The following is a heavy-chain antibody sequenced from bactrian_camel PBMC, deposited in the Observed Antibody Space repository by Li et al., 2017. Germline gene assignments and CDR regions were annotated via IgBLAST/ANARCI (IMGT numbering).Heavy chain of an antibody. CDR2: IYTGGGST. V-gene: IGHV3S1*01. J-gene: IGHJ4*01. CDR1: RNSKRRHC. Sequence: HVQLVESGGGSAQAGGSLRVSCSASRNSKRRHCMGWFRQPIGQEREGVAAIYTGGGSTWYADSVKGRFTISYDNAKNTMSLQMNSLKPEDSGMYYCAARDTGLCEIMSAYNYWGQGTQVTV. CDR3: AARDTGLCEIMSAYNY. D-gene: IGHD5*01.